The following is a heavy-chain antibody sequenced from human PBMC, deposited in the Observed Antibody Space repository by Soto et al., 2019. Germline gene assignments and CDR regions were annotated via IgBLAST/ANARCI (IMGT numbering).Heavy chain of an antibody. CDR1: GDSIISSDFY. CDR3: ARHSLALRKNNWFDP. D-gene: IGHD3-3*02. CDR2: IFYLGSS. J-gene: IGHJ5*02. Sequence: LSLPCTVSGDSIISSDFYWGWVRQPPGKGLEWIGSIFYLGSSYYNPSLKSRVTMSVDTSKNQFSLRLRSVTAADTALYFCARHSLALRKNNWFDPWGQGIMVTVSS. V-gene: IGHV4-39*01.